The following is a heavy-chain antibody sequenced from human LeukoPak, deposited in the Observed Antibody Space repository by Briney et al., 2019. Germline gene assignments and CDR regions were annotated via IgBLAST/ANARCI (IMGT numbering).Heavy chain of an antibody. J-gene: IGHJ6*02. D-gene: IGHD1/OR15-1a*01. Sequence: GGSLRLSCAASGFTFSNYWMTWVRQAPGKGLEWVANIKPDGSVGYYVDSVRGRFTISRDNAKNSLYLQMSSLRAEDTAVYYCATAGTFYYFGMDVWGQGTTVTVSS. CDR1: GFTFSNYW. CDR3: ATAGTFYYFGMDV. V-gene: IGHV3-7*01. CDR2: IKPDGSVG.